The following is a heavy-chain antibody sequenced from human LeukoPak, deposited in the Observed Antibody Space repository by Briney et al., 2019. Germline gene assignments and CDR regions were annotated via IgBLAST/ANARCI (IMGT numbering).Heavy chain of an antibody. D-gene: IGHD3-10*01. CDR1: GFTFSSYG. V-gene: IGHV3-30*18. J-gene: IGHJ4*02. CDR2: ISYDGSNK. Sequence: GRSLRLSCAASGFTFSSYGMHWVCQARGKGLEWVAVISYDGSNKYYADSVKGRFTISRDNSKNTLYLQMNSLRTEDTAVYYCAKVGLGELLPDYWGQGTLVTVSS. CDR3: AKVGLGELLPDY.